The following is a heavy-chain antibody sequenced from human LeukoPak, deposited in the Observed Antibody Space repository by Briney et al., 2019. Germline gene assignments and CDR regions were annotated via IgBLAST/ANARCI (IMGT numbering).Heavy chain of an antibody. CDR2: ISGRGGST. D-gene: IGHD3-22*01. V-gene: IGHV3-23*01. J-gene: IGHJ6*03. CDR3: AKDLYYYDSSGYPFGYYYYYYMDV. CDR1: GFTFSSYA. Sequence: GGSLRLSCAASGFTFSSYAMSWVRQAPGKGREWVSAISGRGGSTYYADSVKRRFTISRDNYKNTLYLQMNSLRAEDTAVYYCAKDLYYYDSSGYPFGYYYYYYMDVWGKGTTVTVSS.